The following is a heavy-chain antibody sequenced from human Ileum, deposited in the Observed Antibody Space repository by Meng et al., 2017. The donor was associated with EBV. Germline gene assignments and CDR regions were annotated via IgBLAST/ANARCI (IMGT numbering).Heavy chain of an antibody. CDR3: RHAYCNDDGCTDH. Sequence: QVQLQESGPGLLKPSETLSLTCAVYGGPLSGYDWSWIRQSPGRGLEWLGQIKDTGGGGYNPSLKSRMTMSADTSTNQFSLKLTSVTAADTAVYFCRHAYCNDDGCTDHWGQGSLVTVS. CDR2: IKDTGGG. D-gene: IGHD2-21*01. J-gene: IGHJ4*02. CDR1: GGPLSGYD. V-gene: IGHV4-34*10.